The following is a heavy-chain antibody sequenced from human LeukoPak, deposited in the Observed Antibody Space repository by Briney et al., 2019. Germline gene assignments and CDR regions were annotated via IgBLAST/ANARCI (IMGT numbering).Heavy chain of an antibody. CDR3: ARDNSIRQWLANYYYYYYMDV. CDR1: GFTFSSYW. Sequence: GGSLRLSCAASGFTFSSYWMSWVRQAPGKGLEWVANIKQDGSEKYYVDSVKGRFTISRDNAKNSLYLQMNSLRAEGTAVYYCARDNSIRQWLANYYYYYYMDVWGKGTTVTVSS. J-gene: IGHJ6*03. CDR2: IKQDGSEK. D-gene: IGHD6-19*01. V-gene: IGHV3-7*01.